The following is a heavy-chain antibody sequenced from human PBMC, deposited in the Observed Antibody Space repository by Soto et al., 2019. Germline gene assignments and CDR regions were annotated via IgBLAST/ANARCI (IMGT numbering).Heavy chain of an antibody. Sequence: PSETLSLTCTVSGGSISCYYWSLILQPPGKGLEWIGYIYYSGSTNYNPSLKSRVTISVDTSKNQFSLKLSSVTAADTAVYYCARVNYVDRSGYYHDGFEISGEGTIMTVS. CDR1: GGSISCYY. D-gene: IGHD3-22*01. CDR3: ARVNYVDRSGYYHDGFEI. J-gene: IGHJ3*02. V-gene: IGHV4-59*01. CDR2: IYYSGST.